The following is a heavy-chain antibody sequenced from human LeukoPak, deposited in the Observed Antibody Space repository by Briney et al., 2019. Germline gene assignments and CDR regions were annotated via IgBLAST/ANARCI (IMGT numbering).Heavy chain of an antibody. D-gene: IGHD3-10*01. J-gene: IGHJ4*02. CDR2: INPSGAGT. V-gene: IGHV1-46*01. Sequence: ASVKVSCKASGYSFINYYIHWVRQAPGQGLEWMGIINPSGAGTSFAQKFRGRVTMTRDMSTSTVYMELNSLRSQDTAVYYCAPPATIGYYFDYWGQGTLVTVSS. CDR1: GYSFINYY. CDR3: APPATIGYYFDY.